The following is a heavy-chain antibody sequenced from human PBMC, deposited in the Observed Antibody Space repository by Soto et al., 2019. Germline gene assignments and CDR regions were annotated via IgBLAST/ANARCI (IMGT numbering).Heavy chain of an antibody. Sequence: GGSLRLSCAASGFTFSSYNMNWVRQAPGKGLEWVSSISSSSSYIYYADSVKGRFTISRDNAKNSLYLQMNSLRAEDTAVYYCARDLWGYCGTDCYPLDVWGQGTTVTVSS. D-gene: IGHD2-21*02. J-gene: IGHJ6*02. CDR1: GFTFSSYN. V-gene: IGHV3-21*04. CDR2: ISSSSSYI. CDR3: ARDLWGYCGTDCYPLDV.